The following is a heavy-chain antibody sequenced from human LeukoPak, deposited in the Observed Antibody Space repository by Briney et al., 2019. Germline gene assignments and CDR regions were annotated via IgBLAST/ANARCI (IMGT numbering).Heavy chain of an antibody. CDR2: IYYSGST. V-gene: IGHV4-39*01. Sequence: PSETLSLTCTVSGGSISSSSYYWGWIRQPPGKGLEWIGSIYYSGSTYYNPSLKSRVTISVDTSKNQFSLKLSSVTAADTAVYYCARRLQSDEYYYDSSSYDYWGQGTLVTVSS. CDR3: ARRLQSDEYYYDSSSYDY. CDR1: GGSISSSSYY. J-gene: IGHJ4*02. D-gene: IGHD3-22*01.